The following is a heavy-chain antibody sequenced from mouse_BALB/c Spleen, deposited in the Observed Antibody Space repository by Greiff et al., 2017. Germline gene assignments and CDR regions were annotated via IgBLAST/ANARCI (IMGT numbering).Heavy chain of an antibody. CDR2: IYPSDSYT. V-gene: IGHV1-69*02. CDR1: GYTFTSYW. CDR3: TKWDYGYDWFAY. D-gene: IGHD2-2*01. Sequence: VQLQQPGAELVRPGASVKLSCKASGYTFTSYWINWVKQRPGQGLEWIGNIYPSDSYTNYNQKFKDKATLTVDKSSSTAYMQLSSPTSEDSAVYYCTKWDYGYDWFAYWGQGTLVTVSA. J-gene: IGHJ3*01.